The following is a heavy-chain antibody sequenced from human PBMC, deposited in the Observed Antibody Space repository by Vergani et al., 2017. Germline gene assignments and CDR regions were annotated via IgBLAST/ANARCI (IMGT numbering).Heavy chain of an antibody. Sequence: QVQLQQWGAGLLKPSETLSLTCAVYGGSFSGYYWSWIRQPPGKGLEWIGEINHSGSTNYNPSLKSRVTISVDTSKNQFSLKLSSVTAADTAVYYCARGSNYYYMDVWGKGTTVTVSS. J-gene: IGHJ6*03. CDR1: GGSFSGYY. D-gene: IGHD3-16*01. CDR2: INHSGST. CDR3: ARGSNYYYMDV. V-gene: IGHV4-34*01.